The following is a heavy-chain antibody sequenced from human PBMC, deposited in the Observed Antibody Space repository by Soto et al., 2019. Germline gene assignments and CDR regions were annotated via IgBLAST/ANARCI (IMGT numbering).Heavy chain of an antibody. CDR1: GLTFRNYV. CDR2: VSGRGDET. CDR3: AKGGHLSFFDY. V-gene: IGHV3-23*01. J-gene: IGHJ4*02. Sequence: EVQLSESGGGLVQPGGSLRLSCTASGLTFRNYVMTWVRQAPGKGPEWVSTVSGRGDETFYADSVKGRFTISRDNSKDTVYLLMNSLRVEDTAVYYCAKGGHLSFFDYWGQGTLVTVSS. D-gene: IGHD3-16*02.